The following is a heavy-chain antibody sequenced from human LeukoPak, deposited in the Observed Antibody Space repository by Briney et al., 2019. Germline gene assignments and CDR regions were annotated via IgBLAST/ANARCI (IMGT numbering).Heavy chain of an antibody. Sequence: SGRSLRLSRAASGFTFSSYGMHWVRQAPGKGLEWVAVISYDGSNKYYADSVKGRFTISRDNSKNTLYLQMNSLRAEDTAVYYCARKLQEYSSGWYVSSLTIWYYYYGMDVWGQGTTVTVSS. CDR2: ISYDGSNK. J-gene: IGHJ6*02. D-gene: IGHD6-19*01. V-gene: IGHV3-30*03. CDR1: GFTFSSYG. CDR3: ARKLQEYSSGWYVSSLTIWYYYYGMDV.